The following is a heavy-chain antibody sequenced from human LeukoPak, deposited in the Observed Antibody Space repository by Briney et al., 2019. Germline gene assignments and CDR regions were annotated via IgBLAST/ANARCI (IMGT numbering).Heavy chain of an antibody. CDR2: ISRSSSTI. J-gene: IGHJ4*02. CDR1: GFTFSSYS. CDR3: ARNSRASLAFDY. V-gene: IGHV3-48*02. Sequence: GGSLRLSCAASGFTFSSYSMNWVRQAPGKGLEWVSHISRSSSTIYYADSVKGRFTISRDNAKNSLYLQMNSLRDEDTAVYYCARNSRASLAFDYWGQGTLVTVSS. D-gene: IGHD1-1*01.